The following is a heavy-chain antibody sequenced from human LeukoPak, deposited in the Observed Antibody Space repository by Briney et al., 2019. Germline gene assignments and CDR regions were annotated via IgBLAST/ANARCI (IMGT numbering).Heavy chain of an antibody. V-gene: IGHV1-18*01. CDR3: ARDRVWFGEYYYYGMDV. J-gene: IGHJ6*02. CDR2: ISAYNGNT. Sequence: ASVTVSCTASGYTFTSYGISWVRQAPGQGLEWMGWISAYNGNTNYAQKLQGRVTMTTDTSTSTAYMELRSLRSDDTAVYYCARDRVWFGEYYYYGMDVWGQGTTVTVSS. CDR1: GYTFTSYG. D-gene: IGHD3-10*01.